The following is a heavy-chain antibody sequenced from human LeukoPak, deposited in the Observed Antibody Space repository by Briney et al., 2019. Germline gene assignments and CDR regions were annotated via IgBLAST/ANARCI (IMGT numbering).Heavy chain of an antibody. CDR2: IKQEGSEK. Sequence: GGSLRLSCADSGVTFSNYAISWVRQAPGKGLEWVANIKQEGSEKYYVDAVKGRFTISRDNAKNSLYLQMNSLRAEDTAVYYCARDLYRIVVVPHYFDYWGQGTLVTVSS. CDR3: ARDLYRIVVVPHYFDY. D-gene: IGHD3-22*01. V-gene: IGHV3-7*01. J-gene: IGHJ4*02. CDR1: GVTFSNYA.